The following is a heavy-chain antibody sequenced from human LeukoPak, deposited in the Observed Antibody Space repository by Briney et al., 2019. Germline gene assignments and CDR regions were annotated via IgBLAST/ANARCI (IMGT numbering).Heavy chain of an antibody. V-gene: IGHV3-48*03. D-gene: IGHD2-8*01. Sequence: GGSLRLSCAASGFTFSSYEMNWVRQAPGKGLEWVSYISSSGSTIYYADSVKGRFTISRDNSKNTLYLQLNSLRPEDAAVYYCAKSGSIVLMVASWGQGTLVTVS. CDR3: AKSGSIVLMVAS. CDR1: GFTFSSYE. J-gene: IGHJ4*02. CDR2: ISSSGSTI.